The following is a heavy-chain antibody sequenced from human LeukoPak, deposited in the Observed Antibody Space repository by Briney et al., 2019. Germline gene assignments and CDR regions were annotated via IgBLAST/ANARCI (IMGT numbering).Heavy chain of an antibody. CDR3: ARANDFWSGYYYYYMDV. CDR2: IYHSGST. J-gene: IGHJ6*03. CDR1: GYSISSGYY. V-gene: IGHV4-38-2*02. D-gene: IGHD3-3*01. Sequence: SETLSLTCTVSGYSISSGYYWGWIRQPPGKGLEWIGSIYHSGSTYYNPSLKSRVTISVDTSKNQFSLKLSSVTAADTAVYYCARANDFWSGYYYYYMDVWGKGTTVTVSS.